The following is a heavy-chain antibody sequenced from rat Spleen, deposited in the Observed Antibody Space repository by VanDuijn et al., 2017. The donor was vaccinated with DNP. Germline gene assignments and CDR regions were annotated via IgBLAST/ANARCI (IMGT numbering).Heavy chain of an antibody. J-gene: IGHJ2*01. V-gene: IGHV5S10*01. CDR1: GFTFSDYN. D-gene: IGHD5-1*01. CDR2: IIYDGSRT. CDR3: KLGGAY. Sequence: EVQLVESGGGLVRPGNSLKLSCVASGFTFSDYNMAWVRQAPKKGLEWVATIIYDGSRTYYRDFVKGRFTISRDNTKSTLYLQIDSLRSEDTATYYCKLGGAYWGQGVMVTVSS.